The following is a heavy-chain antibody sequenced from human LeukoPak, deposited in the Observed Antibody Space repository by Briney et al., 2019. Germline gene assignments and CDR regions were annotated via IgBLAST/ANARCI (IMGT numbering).Heavy chain of an antibody. CDR2: VSWNGVST. CDR1: GFTFDDYG. J-gene: IGHJ4*02. V-gene: IGHV3-20*04. Sequence: PGGSLRLSCVASGFTFDDYGMNWVRQAPGKGLERVSGVSWNGVSTNYAESVKGRFTISRDNAKNSLYLQMNSLRVEDTAFYYCARNRKDRTGTPSGDGDYWGQGTLVTVSS. CDR3: ARNRKDRTGTPSGDGDY. D-gene: IGHD1-1*01.